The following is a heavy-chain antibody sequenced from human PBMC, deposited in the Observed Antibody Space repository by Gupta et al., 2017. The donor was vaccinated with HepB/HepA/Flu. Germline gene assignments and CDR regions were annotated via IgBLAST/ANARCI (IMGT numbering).Heavy chain of an antibody. Sequence: QVTLKESGPALVRPSQTLTLTCTFSGFSLTTTNMRVNWIRQPPGKALEWLGRIDWDNDEFYTTSLKTRLSISKYTSKNQVVLTMTNMDPADTAMYYCVRSGDGKYFDYWGQGSLVTVS. V-gene: IGHV2-70*04. J-gene: IGHJ4*02. D-gene: IGHD1-14*01. CDR1: GFSLTTTNMR. CDR3: VRSGDGKYFDY. CDR2: IDWDNDE.